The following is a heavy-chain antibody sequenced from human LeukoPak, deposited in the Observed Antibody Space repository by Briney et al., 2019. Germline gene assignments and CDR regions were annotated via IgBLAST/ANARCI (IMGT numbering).Heavy chain of an antibody. CDR3: ARDYDRAFDI. J-gene: IGHJ3*02. Sequence: GGSLRLSCAASGFTFSSYSMNWVRQAPGKGLEWVSYISSSSSTIYYADSVKGRFTISRDNAKNSLYLQMNSLRAEDTAVYYCARDYDRAFDIWGQGTMVTVSS. CDR2: ISSSSSTI. D-gene: IGHD3-3*01. CDR1: GFTFSSYS. V-gene: IGHV3-48*01.